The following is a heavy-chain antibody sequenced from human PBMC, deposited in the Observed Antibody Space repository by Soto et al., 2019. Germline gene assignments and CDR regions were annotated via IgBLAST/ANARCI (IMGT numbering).Heavy chain of an antibody. D-gene: IGHD2-15*01. Sequence: SVKVSCKASGGTFSSYAISWVRQAPGQGLEWMGGIIPIFGTANYAQKFQGRVTITADESTSTAYMELSSLRSEDTAVYYCARDANLRYRSGGSCYSQDYWGQGTLVTVSS. J-gene: IGHJ4*02. CDR3: ARDANLRYRSGGSCYSQDY. V-gene: IGHV1-69*13. CDR1: GGTFSSYA. CDR2: IIPIFGTA.